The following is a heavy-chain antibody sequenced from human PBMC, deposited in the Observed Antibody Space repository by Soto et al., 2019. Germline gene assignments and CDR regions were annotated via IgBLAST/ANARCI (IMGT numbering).Heavy chain of an antibody. CDR1: GFSLTANGVG. Sequence: SGPTLVNPTQTLTLTCTFSGFSLTANGVGVGWFRPPPGKALEWLALIYWSDNKCYSPALKNRLTITKDTSKNQVVLTMTNMDPVDTATYYCAHGLVGTWYFDLWGRGTLVTV. J-gene: IGHJ2*01. CDR3: AHGLVGTWYFDL. V-gene: IGHV2-5*01. D-gene: IGHD1-26*01. CDR2: IYWSDNK.